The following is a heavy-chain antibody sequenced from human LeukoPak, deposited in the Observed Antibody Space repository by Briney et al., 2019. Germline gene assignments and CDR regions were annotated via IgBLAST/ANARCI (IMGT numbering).Heavy chain of an antibody. CDR2: ISYDGSNK. D-gene: IGHD4-17*01. CDR1: GFTFSSYG. J-gene: IGHJ4*02. CDR3: AKAPGDYSHSLYY. Sequence: GGSLRLSCAASGFTFSSYGMHWVRQAPGKGLEWGAVISYDGSNKYYAGSVKGRFTISRDNSKNTLYLQMNSLRAEDTAVYYCAKAPGDYSHSLYYWGQGTLVTVSS. V-gene: IGHV3-30*18.